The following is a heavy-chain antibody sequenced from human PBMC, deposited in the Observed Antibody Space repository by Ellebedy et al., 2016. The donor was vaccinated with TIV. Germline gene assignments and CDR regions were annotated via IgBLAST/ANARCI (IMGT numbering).Heavy chain of an antibody. J-gene: IGHJ6*02. CDR3: ARGRPAVVGALNYGLDV. CDR1: GGSLSGYY. V-gene: IGHV4-34*01. CDR2: IVHTGAT. D-gene: IGHD6-19*01. Sequence: MPSETLSLTCAVSGGSLSGYYWRWIRQPPGKGLEWVGEIVHTGATNYHPSLKSRVSISQDTSKSQFSLQLSSVAAADTAVYYCARGRPAVVGALNYGLDVWGQGTTVTVSS.